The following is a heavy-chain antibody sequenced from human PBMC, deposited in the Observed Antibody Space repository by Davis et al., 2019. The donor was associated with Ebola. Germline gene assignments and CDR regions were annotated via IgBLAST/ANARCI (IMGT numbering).Heavy chain of an antibody. CDR3: ATGDTGMALYSYGMDV. CDR1: GFIFRSYV. D-gene: IGHD5-18*01. CDR2: FGTSGDT. Sequence: GGSLRLSCAASGFIFRSYVMSWVRQAPGKGLEWVSTFGTSGDTYYADSVKGRFTISRDTSKKTLYLQMDSLRAEDTAVYYCATGDTGMALYSYGMDVWGEGTTVTVSS. J-gene: IGHJ6*04. V-gene: IGHV3-23*01.